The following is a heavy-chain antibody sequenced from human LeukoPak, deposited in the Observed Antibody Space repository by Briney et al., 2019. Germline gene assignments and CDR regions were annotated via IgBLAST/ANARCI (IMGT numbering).Heavy chain of an antibody. CDR1: GFTFSSCA. J-gene: IGHJ6*03. CDR3: AKVRKVQLFPPASNNYYYYMDV. CDR2: ISGSGGST. D-gene: IGHD6-6*01. V-gene: IGHV3-23*01. Sequence: PGGSLRLSCAASGFTFSSCAMSWVRQAPGKGLEWVSAISGSGGSTYYADSVKGRFTISRDNSKNTLYLQMNSLRAEDTAVYYCAKVRKVQLFPPASNNYYYYMDVWGKGTTVTVSS.